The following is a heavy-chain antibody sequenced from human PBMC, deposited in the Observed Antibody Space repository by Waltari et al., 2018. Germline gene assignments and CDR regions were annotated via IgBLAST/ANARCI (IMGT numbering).Heavy chain of an antibody. Sequence: QVHLVESGGGVVQPGRSLRLSCAASGFTFSSYGMHWVRQAPGKGLEWVALIWYDGGDKYYADSVKGRFSISRDNSKNTLYLQMCSLRAEDTAIYYCAKEGNWRYSDNSGYYFDNWGQGTLVTVSS. V-gene: IGHV3-30*18. CDR2: IWYDGGDK. CDR1: GFTFSSYG. CDR3: AKEGNWRYSDNSGYYFDN. J-gene: IGHJ4*02. D-gene: IGHD3-22*01.